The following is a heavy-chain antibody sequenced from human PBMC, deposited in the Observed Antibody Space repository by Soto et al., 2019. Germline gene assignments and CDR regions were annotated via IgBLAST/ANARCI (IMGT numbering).Heavy chain of an antibody. D-gene: IGHD6-13*01. CDR2: MNPGSGKT. Sequence: QVQLVRSGAEVKEPGASVRVSCKASGYTFINFDISWVRQAAAQGLEWLGWMNPGSGKTGYASKFQGRVDMTRDASTGTSHLELSSLTSDDTAVYYCARMASAGTLTWFDPWGRGTLVSVSS. CDR1: GYTFINFD. CDR3: ARMASAGTLTWFDP. J-gene: IGHJ5*02. V-gene: IGHV1-8*02.